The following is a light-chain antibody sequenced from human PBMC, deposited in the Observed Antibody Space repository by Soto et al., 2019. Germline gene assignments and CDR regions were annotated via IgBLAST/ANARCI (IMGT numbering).Light chain of an antibody. CDR1: LGVARY. V-gene: IGKV1-9*01. J-gene: IGKJ1*01. Sequence: IQLTQSPSSLSASVGDRVTITCRASLGVARYLAWYQQKPGTAPKLLIYAASTLQSGVPSRFSGRGSGTDFTLTISTLQPEDSATYYCQHLNSYPRTSGNGTKVDVK. CDR2: AAS. CDR3: QHLNSYPRT.